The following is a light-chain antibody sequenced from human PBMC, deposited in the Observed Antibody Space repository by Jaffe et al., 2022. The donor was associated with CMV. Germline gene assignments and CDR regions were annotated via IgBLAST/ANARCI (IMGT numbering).Light chain of an antibody. CDR1: QGIASY. Sequence: DIQLTQSPSFLSASVGDRITITCRASQGIASYLAWYQEKPGKAPKLLIYDASTLGSGVPSRFSGSGSGTEFTLTISSLQPEDFAAYFCQQLRSYPLTFGGGTKVDIK. J-gene: IGKJ4*01. CDR2: DAS. V-gene: IGKV1-9*01. CDR3: QQLRSYPLT.